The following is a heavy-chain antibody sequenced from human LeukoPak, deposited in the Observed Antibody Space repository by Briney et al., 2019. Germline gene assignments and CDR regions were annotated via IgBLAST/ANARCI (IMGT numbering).Heavy chain of an antibody. V-gene: IGHV5-51*01. CDR1: GYSFSTYW. Sequence: GESLKISCKGSGYSFSTYWIGWVRQMPGKGLDWMGIIYPADSDIRYSPSFQGQVTISADKSISTAYLQWSSLKASDTAMYYCARQGGAYYTVQIDYWGQGTLVTVSS. D-gene: IGHD1-26*01. CDR3: ARQGGAYYTVQIDY. J-gene: IGHJ4*02. CDR2: IYPADSDI.